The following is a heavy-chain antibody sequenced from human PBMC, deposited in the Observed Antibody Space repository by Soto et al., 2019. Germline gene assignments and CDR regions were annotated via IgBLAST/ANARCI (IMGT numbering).Heavy chain of an antibody. CDR1: VFTFSSYG. CDR2: ISYDGSNK. D-gene: IGHD6-19*01. J-gene: IGHJ4*02. CDR3: AKGRSSGWYNYYFEY. V-gene: IGHV3-30*18. Sequence: PXGSLRLSCAASVFTFSSYGMHCVRHSPGKWLEWVAVISYDGSNKYYADSVKGRFTISRDNSKNTLYLQMNSPRAEDTAVYYCAKGRSSGWYNYYFEYWGQGTLVSVSS.